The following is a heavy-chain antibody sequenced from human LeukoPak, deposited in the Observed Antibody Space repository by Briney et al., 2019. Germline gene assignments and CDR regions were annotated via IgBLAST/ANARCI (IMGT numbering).Heavy chain of an antibody. Sequence: GGSLRLSCAASGGTFSSYAISWVRQAPGQGLEWMGGIIPIFGTANYAQKFQGRVTITADESTSTAYMELSSLRSEDTAVYYCAREVSNWNGAHYWGQGTLVTVSS. CDR3: AREVSNWNGAHY. D-gene: IGHD1-20*01. CDR2: IIPIFGTA. CDR1: GGTFSSYA. V-gene: IGHV1-69*01. J-gene: IGHJ4*02.